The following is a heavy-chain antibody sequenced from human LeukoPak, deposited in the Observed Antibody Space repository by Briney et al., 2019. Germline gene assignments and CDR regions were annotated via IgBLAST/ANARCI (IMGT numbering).Heavy chain of an antibody. D-gene: IGHD4-17*01. CDR3: ARGRGYGEPDYFDY. J-gene: IGHJ4*02. V-gene: IGHV4-34*01. CDR1: GGSFSGYY. CDR2: INHSGST. Sequence: SETLSLTCAVYGGSFSGYYRSWIRQPPGKGLEWIGEINHSGSTNYNPSLKSRVTISVDTSKNQFSLKLSSVTAADTAVYYCARGRGYGEPDYFDYWGQGTLVTVSS.